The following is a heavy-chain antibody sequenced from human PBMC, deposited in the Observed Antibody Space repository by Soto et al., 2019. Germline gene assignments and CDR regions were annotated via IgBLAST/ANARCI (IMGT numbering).Heavy chain of an antibody. CDR1: RFTFSSYA. D-gene: IGHD2-8*01. CDR2: ISGSGTNT. V-gene: IGHV3-23*01. Sequence: GGSLRLCCAASRFTFSSYAMSLVRQAPGKGLEWVSVISGSGTNTYYAGSVKGRVTISRDNSNNTLWLQMDRLRVEDTAIYYCAKGGTNDYSPLDFCGQGT. CDR3: AKGGTNDYSPLDF. J-gene: IGHJ4*02.